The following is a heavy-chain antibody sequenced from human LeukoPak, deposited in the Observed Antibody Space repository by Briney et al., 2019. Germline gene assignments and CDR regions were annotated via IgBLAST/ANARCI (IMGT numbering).Heavy chain of an antibody. V-gene: IGHV3-30-3*01. Sequence: PGRSLRLSCAASGFTFSNYAMNWVRQAPGTGLEWVAVISYDGSDKYYADSVKGRFTISRDNSKNTLYLQMNSLRAEDTAVYYCARNVVPAAIPFDYWGQGTLVTVSS. CDR2: ISYDGSDK. J-gene: IGHJ4*02. D-gene: IGHD2-2*01. CDR3: ARNVVPAAIPFDY. CDR1: GFTFSNYA.